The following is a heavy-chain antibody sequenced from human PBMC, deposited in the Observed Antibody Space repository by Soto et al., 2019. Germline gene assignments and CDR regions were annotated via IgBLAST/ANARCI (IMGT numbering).Heavy chain of an antibody. Sequence: QVQLQESGPGLVKPSQTLSLTCTVSGGSISNVDSYWNWIRQHPVKGLEWIGYIHYSGTTLYNPSLKSRITISEDTSNNQFSLNLSSVTAADTAMYYCARTTQGFDFWGQGTLVTVSS. CDR2: IHYSGTT. CDR3: ARTTQGFDF. CDR1: GGSISNVDSY. V-gene: IGHV4-31*03. D-gene: IGHD4-17*01. J-gene: IGHJ4*02.